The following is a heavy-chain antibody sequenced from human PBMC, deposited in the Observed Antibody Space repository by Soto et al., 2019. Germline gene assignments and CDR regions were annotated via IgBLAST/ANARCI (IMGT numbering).Heavy chain of an antibody. D-gene: IGHD2-15*01. J-gene: IGHJ6*02. CDR1: GYTFTSYG. V-gene: IGHV1-18*01. Sequence: GASVKVSCKXSGYTFTSYGISWVRQAPGQGLDWMGWISAYNGNTKYAQDLQGRVTMTTDTSTSTAYMELRSLRFDDTAVYYCARFSGGSYNTYYFYYGMDVWGQGTTVTVSS. CDR2: ISAYNGNT. CDR3: ARFSGGSYNTYYFYYGMDV.